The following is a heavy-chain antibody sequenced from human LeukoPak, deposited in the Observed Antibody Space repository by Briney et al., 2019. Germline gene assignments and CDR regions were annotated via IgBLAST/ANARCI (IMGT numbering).Heavy chain of an antibody. CDR3: ARDPGMTGTNNWFDP. V-gene: IGHV4-38-2*02. D-gene: IGHD1-7*01. J-gene: IGHJ5*02. CDR1: GYSISSGYY. CDR2: IYHSGST. Sequence: PSETLSLTCTVSGYSISSGYYWGWIRQPPGKGLEWIGSIYHSGSTYYNPSLKSRVTISVDTSKNQFSLKLSSVTAADTAVYYCARDPGMTGTNNWFDPWGQGTLVTVSS.